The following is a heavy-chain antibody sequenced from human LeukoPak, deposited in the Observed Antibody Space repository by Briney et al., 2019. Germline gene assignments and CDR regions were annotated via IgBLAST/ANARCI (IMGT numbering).Heavy chain of an antibody. CDR1: GYTFTGYY. CDR3: ARFKGVRGTLGP. CDR2: INPNSGGT. V-gene: IGHV1-2*02. D-gene: IGHD3-10*01. Sequence: ASVKVSCKASGYTFTGYYMHGVRQAPGQGLEWMGWINPNSGGTNYAQKFQGRVTMTRDKSISTAYMELSRLRSDDTAVYYCARFKGVRGTLGPWGQGTLVTVSS. J-gene: IGHJ5*02.